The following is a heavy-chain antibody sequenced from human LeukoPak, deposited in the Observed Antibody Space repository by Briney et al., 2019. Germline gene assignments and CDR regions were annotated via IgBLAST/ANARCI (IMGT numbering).Heavy chain of an antibody. V-gene: IGHV4-59*01. CDR1: GGSTSSYY. CDR3: ARESSS. J-gene: IGHJ3*01. CDR2: IYYSGST. Sequence: SETLSLTCTVSGGSTSSYYWSWIRQPPGKGLEWIGYIYYSGSTNYNPSLKSRVTISVDTSKNQFSLKLGSVTAADTAVYYCARESSSWGQGTMVTVSS. D-gene: IGHD2-2*01.